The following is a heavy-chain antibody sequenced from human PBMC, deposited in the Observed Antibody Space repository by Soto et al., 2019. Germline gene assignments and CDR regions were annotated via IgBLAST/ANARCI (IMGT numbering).Heavy chain of an antibody. CDR3: VAGPDRAKSAY. V-gene: IGHV4-59*01. J-gene: IGHJ4*01. CDR2: GLRPDYT. CDR1: GGSINDYY. Sequence: SETKSLTCTVAGGSINDYYLSWTRQPPGKGLEWIAYGLRPDYTGYNPSLRNRVTISSDTSKNQFSLRLISVTAADTAVYYCVAGPDRAKSAYWGQGTLVTVSS.